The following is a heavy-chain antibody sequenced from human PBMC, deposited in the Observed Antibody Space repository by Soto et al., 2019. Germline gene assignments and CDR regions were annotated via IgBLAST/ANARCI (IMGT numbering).Heavy chain of an antibody. CDR3: ARVLIPQRYYYYGMDV. CDR1: VFTFSSYE. Sequence: SLRLSCSASVFTFSSYEMNWFRQAAGKGLEWVSYISSGGTITYNADSVKGRFTISRDNAKNSLYLQMNSLRAEDTAVYYCARVLIPQRYYYYGMDVWGQGTTVTVSS. J-gene: IGHJ6*02. CDR2: ISSGGTIT. D-gene: IGHD1-1*01. V-gene: IGHV3-48*03.